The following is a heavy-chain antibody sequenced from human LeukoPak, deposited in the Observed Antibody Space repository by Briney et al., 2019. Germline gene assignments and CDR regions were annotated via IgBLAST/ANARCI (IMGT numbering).Heavy chain of an antibody. D-gene: IGHD6-13*01. V-gene: IGHV3-7*01. CDR2: IKQDAGEI. CDR3: ARVGSSWDILDY. CDR1: GFSFSDYW. J-gene: IGHJ4*02. Sequence: GGSLRLSCAAPGFSFSDYWMSWVRQAPGKGLEWVSNIKQDAGEIRYVESVKGRFTISRDNAKKSLYLQMNSLRGEDTAVYYCARVGSSWDILDYWGQGTLVTVSS.